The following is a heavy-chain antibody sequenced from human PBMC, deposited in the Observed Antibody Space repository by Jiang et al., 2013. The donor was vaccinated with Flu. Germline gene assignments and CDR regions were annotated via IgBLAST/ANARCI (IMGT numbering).Heavy chain of an antibody. J-gene: IGHJ4*02. CDR2: IYPRDSDT. V-gene: IGHV5-51*03. Sequence: GAEVKKPGESLKISCQTSGYKFTTYWIGWVRQMPGKGLEWMGIIYPRDSDTRYSPSFQGQVTISVDTSINTAYLQWSSLKASDTAMYYCAATYYYDSSIGPDSGSPIDYWGQGTLVTVSS. CDR1: GYKFTTYW. D-gene: IGHD3-22*01. CDR3: AATYYYDSSIGPDSGSPIDY.